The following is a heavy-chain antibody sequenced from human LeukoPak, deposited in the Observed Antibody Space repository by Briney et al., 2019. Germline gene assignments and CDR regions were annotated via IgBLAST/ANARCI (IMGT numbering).Heavy chain of an antibody. D-gene: IGHD6-6*01. CDR3: ARDHIRIAALPGAFDI. CDR2: ISAYNGNT. Sequence: ASVKVSCKASGYTFTSYGIIWVRQAPGQGLEWMGWISAYNGNTNYAQKLQGRVTMTTDTSTSTAYMELRSLRSDDTAVYYCARDHIRIAALPGAFDIWGQGTMVTVSS. CDR1: GYTFTSYG. V-gene: IGHV1-18*01. J-gene: IGHJ3*02.